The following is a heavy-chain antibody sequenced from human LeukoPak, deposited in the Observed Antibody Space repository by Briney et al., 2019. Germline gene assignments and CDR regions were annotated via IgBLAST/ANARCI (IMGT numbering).Heavy chain of an antibody. Sequence: SETLSLTCTVSGGSISSYYWSWIRQPPGKGLEWIGYIYYSGSTNYNPSLKSRVTISVDTSKNQFSLKLSSVTAEDTAVYYCARLRGYSYGFDYWSQGTLVTVSS. CDR2: IYYSGST. CDR1: GGSISSYY. CDR3: ARLRGYSYGFDY. V-gene: IGHV4-59*01. J-gene: IGHJ4*02. D-gene: IGHD5-18*01.